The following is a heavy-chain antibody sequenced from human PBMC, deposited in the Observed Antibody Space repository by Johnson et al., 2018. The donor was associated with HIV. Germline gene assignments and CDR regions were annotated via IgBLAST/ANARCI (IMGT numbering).Heavy chain of an antibody. J-gene: IGHJ3*02. D-gene: IGHD3-22*01. CDR2: INWNGGST. CDR3: ARVMAGSSGYRAFDI. V-gene: IGHV3-20*04. Sequence: VQLVESGGGVERPGGSLRLSCAASGFTFDDYGMSWVRQAPGKGLEWVTGINWNGGSTGYADSVKGRFTISRDNAKNSLYLQMNSLRAEDTALYYCARVMAGSSGYRAFDIWGQGTMVTVSS. CDR1: GFTFDDYG.